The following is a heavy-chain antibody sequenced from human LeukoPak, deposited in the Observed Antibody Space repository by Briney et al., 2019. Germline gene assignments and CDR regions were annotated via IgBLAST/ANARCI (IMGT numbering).Heavy chain of an antibody. D-gene: IGHD3-3*01. J-gene: IGHJ4*02. Sequence: GASVKVSCKASGHTFTGYYMHWVRQAPGQGLEWMGWINPNSGGTNYAQKFQGRVTMTRDTSISTAYMELSRLRSDDTAVYYCARESAEVVFGVPSVDYWGQGTLVTVSS. V-gene: IGHV1-2*02. CDR3: ARESAEVVFGVPSVDY. CDR2: INPNSGGT. CDR1: GHTFTGYY.